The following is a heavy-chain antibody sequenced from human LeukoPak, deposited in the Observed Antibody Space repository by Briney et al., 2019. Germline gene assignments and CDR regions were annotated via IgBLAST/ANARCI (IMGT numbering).Heavy chain of an antibody. J-gene: IGHJ4*02. CDR3: ARGYYDSSGHDY. D-gene: IGHD3-22*01. CDR1: GFTFGSFS. Sequence: GGSWRLSLAASGFTFGSFSMNWVGKAQGRGLDWVSSISSSSSYIYCADSVKGRFTISRDNAKNSLYLQMNSLRAEDTAVYYCARGYYDSSGHDYWGQGTLVTVSS. V-gene: IGHV3-21*01. CDR2: ISSSSSYI.